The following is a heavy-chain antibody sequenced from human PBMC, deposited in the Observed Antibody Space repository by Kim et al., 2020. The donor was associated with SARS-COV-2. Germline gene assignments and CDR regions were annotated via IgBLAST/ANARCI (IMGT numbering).Heavy chain of an antibody. D-gene: IGHD2-2*01. J-gene: IGHJ4*02. CDR1: GGSISSSSYY. CDR2: IYYSGST. CDR3: ARFQLAGYWHYFDY. V-gene: IGHV4-39*07. Sequence: SETLSLTCTVSGGSISSSSYYWGWIRQPPGKGLEWIGSIYYSGSTYYNPSLKSRVTISVDTSKNQFSLKLSSVTAADTAVYYCARFQLAGYWHYFDYWGQGTLVTVSS.